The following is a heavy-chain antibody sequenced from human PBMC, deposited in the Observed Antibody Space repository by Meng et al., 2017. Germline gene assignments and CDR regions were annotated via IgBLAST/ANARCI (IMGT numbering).Heavy chain of an antibody. CDR3: AREPGSSGWNYFDS. V-gene: IGHV1-3*01. D-gene: IGHD6-19*01. CDR1: GYTFSSYS. J-gene: IGHJ4*02. Sequence: QVQHVQSGAEVKKPGASVKVSCKASGYTFSSYSMHWVRQAPGQRLEWMGWINAGNANPKYSQTFQDRVIIIMDTSASTAYVELSSLRSEDTAMYYCAREPGSSGWNYFDSWGQGTLVTLSS. CDR2: INAGNANP.